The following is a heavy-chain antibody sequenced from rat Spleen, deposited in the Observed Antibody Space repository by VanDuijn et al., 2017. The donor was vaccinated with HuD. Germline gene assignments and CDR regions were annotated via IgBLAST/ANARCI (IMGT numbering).Heavy chain of an antibody. CDR2: ISSGGST. J-gene: IGHJ2*01. Sequence: QVQLKESGPGLVQPSQTLSLTCTVSGFSLTTYNVHWVRQPPGKGLEWIAAISSGGSTYYNSALKSRLSISRDTSKSQVFLKINSLQTEDTAMYFCARPGGDYWGQGVMVTVSS. CDR1: GFSLTTYN. CDR3: ARPGGDY. V-gene: IGHV2S12*01. D-gene: IGHD1-4*01.